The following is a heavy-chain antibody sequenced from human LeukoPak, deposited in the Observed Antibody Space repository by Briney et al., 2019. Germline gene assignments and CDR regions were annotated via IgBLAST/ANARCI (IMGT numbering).Heavy chain of an antibody. V-gene: IGHV1-69*13. CDR2: IIPTFGTA. CDR1: GGTFSSYA. J-gene: IGHJ6*04. Sequence: SVKVSCRASGGTFSSYAISWVRQAPGQGLEWMGGIIPTFGTANYAQKFQGRVTITADESTSTAYMELSSLRSEDTAVYYCARREVVVVPAAPPDYYGMDVWGKGTTVTVSS. D-gene: IGHD2-2*01. CDR3: ARREVVVVPAAPPDYYGMDV.